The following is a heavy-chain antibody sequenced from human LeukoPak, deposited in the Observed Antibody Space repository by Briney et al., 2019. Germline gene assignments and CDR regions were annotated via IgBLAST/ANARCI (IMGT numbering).Heavy chain of an antibody. V-gene: IGHV4-61*09. CDR3: AREDFRDLYDSGGYYRPADC. J-gene: IGHJ4*02. CDR2: ILTSGMI. Sequence: PSQTLSLTCNVSGGSINSEDFYWSWIRQPAGKGLEWIGHILTSGMINYNPSLKSRVTISADTSKNQFFLRLSSVTAADTALYYCAREDFRDLYDSGGYYRPADCWGQGTLVTASS. CDR1: GGSINSEDFY. D-gene: IGHD3-22*01.